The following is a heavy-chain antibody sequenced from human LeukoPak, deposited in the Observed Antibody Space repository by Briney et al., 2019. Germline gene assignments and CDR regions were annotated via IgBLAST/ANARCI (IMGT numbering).Heavy chain of an antibody. D-gene: IGHD6-19*01. CDR2: INTNTGNP. J-gene: IGHJ3*02. Sequence: GASVKVSCKASGYTFTSYAMNWVRQAPGQGLEWMGWINTNTGNPTYAQDFTGRFVFSLDTSVSTAYLQISSLKAEDTAVYYCARVRSGWPHDAFDIWGQGTMVTVSS. CDR1: GYTFTSYA. CDR3: ARVRSGWPHDAFDI. V-gene: IGHV7-4-1*02.